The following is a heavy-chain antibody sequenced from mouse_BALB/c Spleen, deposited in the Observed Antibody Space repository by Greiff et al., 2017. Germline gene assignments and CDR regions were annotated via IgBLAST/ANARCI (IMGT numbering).Heavy chain of an antibody. CDR1: GFTFSDYY. J-gene: IGHJ4*01. CDR2: ISDGGSYT. D-gene: IGHD2-10*02. V-gene: IGHV5-4*02. CDR3: ASSLVSSMDY. Sequence: EVQLVESGGGLVKPGGSLKLSCAASGFTFSDYYMNWVRQTPEKRLEWVATISDGGSYTYYPDSVKGRFTISRDNAKNNLYLQISSLKSENTAMYYCASSLVSSMDYWGQGTSVTVSS.